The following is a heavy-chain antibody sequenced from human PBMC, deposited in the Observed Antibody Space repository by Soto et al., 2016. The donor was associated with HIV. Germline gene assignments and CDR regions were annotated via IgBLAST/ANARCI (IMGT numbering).Heavy chain of an antibody. CDR2: ITSSSTI. J-gene: IGHJ4*02. CDR1: GFTFSSYS. D-gene: IGHD7-27*01. V-gene: IGHV3-48*01. CDR3: ARSKTWGXLDY. Sequence: EVQLVESGGGLVQPGGSLRLSCAASGFTFSSYSMNWVRQAPGKGLEWVSFITSSSTIYYADSVKGRFTISRDSAKNSLYLQMNSLRAEDTAVFYCARSKTWGXLDYVGQDPGTVS.